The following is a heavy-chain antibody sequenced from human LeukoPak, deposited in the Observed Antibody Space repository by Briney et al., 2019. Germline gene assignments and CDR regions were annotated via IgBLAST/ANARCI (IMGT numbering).Heavy chain of an antibody. J-gene: IGHJ5*02. Sequence: ASVKVSCKASGYTFTSYGIIWVRQAPGQGLEWMGWMNPNSGNTGYAQRFQGRVTMTRDTSISTAYMELSSLRSEDTAVYYCARDYGGNSGWFDPWGQGTLVTVSS. V-gene: IGHV1-8*02. CDR3: ARDYGGNSGWFDP. CDR1: GYTFTSYG. D-gene: IGHD4-23*01. CDR2: MNPNSGNT.